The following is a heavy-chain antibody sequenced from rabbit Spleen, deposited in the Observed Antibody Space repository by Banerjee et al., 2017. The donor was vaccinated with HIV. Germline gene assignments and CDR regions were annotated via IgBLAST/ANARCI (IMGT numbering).Heavy chain of an antibody. V-gene: IGHV1S40*01. D-gene: IGHD8-1*01. J-gene: IGHJ6*01. CDR1: GFSFSSSDY. Sequence: GESGGDLVKPGASLTLTCTASGFSFSSSDYMCWVRQAPGKGLEWISCIAGSNSGFTYSATWAKGRFTISKTSSTTVTLHMTSLTAADTATYFCARDAGTSFSTYGMDLWGPGTLVTV. CDR3: ARDAGTSFSTYGMDL. CDR2: IAGSNSGFT.